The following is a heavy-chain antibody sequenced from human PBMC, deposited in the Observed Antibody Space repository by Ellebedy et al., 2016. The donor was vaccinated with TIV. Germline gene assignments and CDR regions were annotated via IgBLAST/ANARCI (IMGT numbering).Heavy chain of an antibody. CDR2: INPNSGGT. V-gene: IGHV1-2*02. CDR1: GYTFTSYG. Sequence: ASVKVSXXASGYTFTSYGISWVRQAPGQGLEWMGWINPNSGGTNFAQKFQGRVTMTRDTSISTVYMELSRLRSDDTAVYYCVGAASYSREFDYWGQGTLVTVSS. D-gene: IGHD1-26*01. CDR3: VGAASYSREFDY. J-gene: IGHJ4*02.